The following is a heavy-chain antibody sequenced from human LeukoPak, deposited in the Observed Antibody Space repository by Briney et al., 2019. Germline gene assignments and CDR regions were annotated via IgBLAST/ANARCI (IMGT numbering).Heavy chain of an antibody. Sequence: PGGSLRLSCAASGFTVSGYYMSWVRQAPGKGLEWVSTIYSDGSTYYADSVKGRFTISRDNSRNAVFLQMISPRDDDTAIYYCAKIERWLVHGFDLWGRGTLVTVSS. CDR2: IYSDGST. CDR1: GFTVSGYY. CDR3: AKIERWLVHGFDL. D-gene: IGHD6-19*01. J-gene: IGHJ2*01. V-gene: IGHV3-53*01.